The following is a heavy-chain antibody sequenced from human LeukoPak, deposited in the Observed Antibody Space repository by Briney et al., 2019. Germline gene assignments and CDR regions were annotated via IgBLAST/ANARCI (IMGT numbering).Heavy chain of an antibody. D-gene: IGHD6-6*01. V-gene: IGHV4-39*07. J-gene: IGHJ4*02. CDR3: ARMGIASRAFDY. Sequence: PSETLSLTCSVSGGSITSSTHYWDWIRQPSGKGLEWIGTIYYSGSTDYHPSLKSRVTISVDTSKNQFSLKLSSVTAADTAVYYCARMGIASRAFDYWGQGTLVTVSS. CDR2: IYYSGST. CDR1: GGSITSSTHY.